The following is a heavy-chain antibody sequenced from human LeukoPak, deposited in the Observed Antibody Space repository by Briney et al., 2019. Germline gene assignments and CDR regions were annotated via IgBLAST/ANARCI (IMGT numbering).Heavy chain of an antibody. CDR2: IYYSVST. V-gene: IGHV4-39*01. CDR1: GGSISSSSYY. J-gene: IGHJ4*02. Sequence: SHTLSLTCTVSGGSISSSSYYWGWIRQPPGKGLERIGSIYYSVSTYYNPSLKSRVTISVDTSKNQFSLKLSSVTAADTAVYYCARGYSYGSTHNDYWGQGTLVTVSS. CDR3: ARGYSYGSTHNDY. D-gene: IGHD5-18*01.